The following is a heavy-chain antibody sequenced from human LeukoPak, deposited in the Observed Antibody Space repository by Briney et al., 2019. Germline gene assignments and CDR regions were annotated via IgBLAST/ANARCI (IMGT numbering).Heavy chain of an antibody. J-gene: IGHJ4*02. CDR1: GFKFSSYE. CDR3: ARDMMVAATSYFDY. CDR2: ISSSGNTI. V-gene: IGHV3-48*03. D-gene: IGHD2-15*01. Sequence: GGSLRLSCAGSGFKFSSYEMNWVRQAPGKGLGWVSYISSSGNTIYYADSVKGRFTISRDNAKNSLYLQMNSLKAEDTAIYYCARDMMVAATSYFDYWGQGTLVTVSS.